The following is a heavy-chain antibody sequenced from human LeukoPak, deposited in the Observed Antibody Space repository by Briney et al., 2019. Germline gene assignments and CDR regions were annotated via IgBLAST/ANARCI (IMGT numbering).Heavy chain of an antibody. CDR2: IYHSGST. Sequence: SETLSLTCAVSGYSISSGYYWGWIRQPPGKGLEWIGSIYHSGSTYYNPSLKSRVTISVDTSKNQFSLKLSSVTAADTAVYYCARHSGGSNSYYFDYWGQGTLVTVSS. D-gene: IGHD2-15*01. CDR3: ARHSGGSNSYYFDY. J-gene: IGHJ4*02. V-gene: IGHV4-38-2*01. CDR1: GYSISSGYY.